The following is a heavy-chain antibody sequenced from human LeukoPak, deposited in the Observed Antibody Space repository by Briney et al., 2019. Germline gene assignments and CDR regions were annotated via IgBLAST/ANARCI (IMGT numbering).Heavy chain of an antibody. D-gene: IGHD1-26*01. J-gene: IGHJ4*02. CDR2: ISSSSSYI. CDR1: GFTFSSYS. V-gene: IGHV3-21*01. Sequence: GGSLRLSCAASGFTFSSYSMNWVRQAPGKGLEWVSSISSSSSYIYYADSVKGRFTISRDNAKNSLYLQMNSLRAEDTAVYYCARDQVGATPFDYWGQGTLVTVSS. CDR3: ARDQVGATPFDY.